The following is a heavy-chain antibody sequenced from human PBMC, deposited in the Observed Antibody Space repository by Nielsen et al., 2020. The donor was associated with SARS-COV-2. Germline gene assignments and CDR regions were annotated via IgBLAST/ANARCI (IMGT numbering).Heavy chain of an antibody. D-gene: IGHD3-3*01. J-gene: IGHJ6*02. CDR1: GFTFSSYA. Sequence: GGSLRLSCAASGFTFSSYAMSWVRQAPGKGLEWVANIKQDGSEKYYVDSVKGRFTISRDNAKNSLYLQMNSLRAEDTAVYYCAGTYYDFWSGYRGYYYYGMDVWGQGTTVTVSS. CDR3: AGTYYDFWSGYRGYYYYGMDV. CDR2: IKQDGSEK. V-gene: IGHV3-7*01.